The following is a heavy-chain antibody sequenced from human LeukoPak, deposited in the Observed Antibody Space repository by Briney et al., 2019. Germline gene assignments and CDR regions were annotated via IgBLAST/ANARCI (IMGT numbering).Heavy chain of an antibody. CDR3: ARDFPVARRGHYYDSSGQAFFDY. D-gene: IGHD3-22*01. CDR1: GYTFTVYY. V-gene: IGHV1-18*04. J-gene: IGHJ4*02. Sequence: GASVKVSFTASGYTFTVYYMHWVRQAPGQGLEWMGWISAYNGNTNYAQKLQGRVTMTTDTSTSTAYMELRSLRSDDTAVYYCARDFPVARRGHYYDSSGQAFFDYWGQGTLVTVSS. CDR2: ISAYNGNT.